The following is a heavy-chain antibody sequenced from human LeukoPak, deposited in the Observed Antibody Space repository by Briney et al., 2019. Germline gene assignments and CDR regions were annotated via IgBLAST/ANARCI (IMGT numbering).Heavy chain of an antibody. CDR3: AKYYRESSGASPLDY. D-gene: IGHD3-22*01. V-gene: IGHV3-30*02. CDR2: IRYDGSNK. Sequence: GRSLRLSRVASGFSFSSYGMHWVRQAPGKGLEWVAFIRYDGSNKYYADSVNGRFTISRDNSKNTLYLQMNSLRVEDTAVYYCAKYYRESSGASPLDYWGQGTRVTVSS. J-gene: IGHJ4*02. CDR1: GFSFSSYG.